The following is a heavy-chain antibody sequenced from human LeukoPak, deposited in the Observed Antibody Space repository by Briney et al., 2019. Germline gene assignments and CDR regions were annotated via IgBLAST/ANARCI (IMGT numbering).Heavy chain of an antibody. CDR2: INPSSGST. Sequence: ASVKVSCKAPGYTFTGYYIHWVRQAPGQGLEWMGMINPSSGSTSYAQKFQGRVTMTRGTSTSTVFIELSSLKSEDTALYYCARESATRKDFDHWGQGTLVTVSS. V-gene: IGHV1-46*01. J-gene: IGHJ4*02. D-gene: IGHD2-15*01. CDR1: GYTFTGYY. CDR3: ARESATRKDFDH.